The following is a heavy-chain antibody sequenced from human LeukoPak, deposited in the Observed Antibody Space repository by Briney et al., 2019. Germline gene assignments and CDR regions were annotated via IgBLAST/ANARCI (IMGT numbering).Heavy chain of an antibody. D-gene: IGHD1-26*01. Sequence: GASVKVSCKASGYTFTSYDINWVRQATGQGLEWMGWMNPNSGNTGYAQKFQGRVTMTRNTSISTAYMELSSLRSGDTAVYYCARVYSGSYLRGDYWGQGTLVTVSS. CDR2: MNPNSGNT. CDR1: GYTFTSYD. V-gene: IGHV1-8*01. J-gene: IGHJ4*02. CDR3: ARVYSGSYLRGDY.